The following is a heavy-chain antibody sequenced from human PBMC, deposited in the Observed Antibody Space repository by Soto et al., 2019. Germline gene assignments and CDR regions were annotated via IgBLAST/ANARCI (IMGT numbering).Heavy chain of an antibody. V-gene: IGHV3-30*18. Sequence: GGSLRLSCAASGFTFSSYGMHWVRQAPGKGLEWVAVISYDGSNKYYADSVKGRFTISRDNSKNTLYLQMNSLRAEDTAVYYCAKTGWSTYCGGDCYYYLDYWGQGTLVTVSS. D-gene: IGHD2-21*02. CDR2: ISYDGSNK. CDR3: AKTGWSTYCGGDCYYYLDY. J-gene: IGHJ4*02. CDR1: GFTFSSYG.